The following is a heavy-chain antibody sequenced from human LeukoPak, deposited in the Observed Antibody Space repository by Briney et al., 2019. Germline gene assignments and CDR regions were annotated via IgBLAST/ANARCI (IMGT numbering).Heavy chain of an antibody. J-gene: IGHJ4*02. D-gene: IGHD5-24*01. Sequence: PSETLSLTCTVSGGSISSYYWSWIRQPPGKGLEWIGEINHSGSTNYNPSLKSRVTISVDTSKNQFSLKLSSVTAADTAVYYCAAFRDGYNWHLDYWGQGSLVTVSS. V-gene: IGHV4-34*01. CDR1: GGSISSYY. CDR2: INHSGST. CDR3: AAFRDGYNWHLDY.